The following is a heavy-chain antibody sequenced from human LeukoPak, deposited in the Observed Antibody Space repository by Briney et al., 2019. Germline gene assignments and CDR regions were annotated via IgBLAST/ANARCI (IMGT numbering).Heavy chain of an antibody. V-gene: IGHV3-21*01. CDR1: GFTFSRYS. CDR2: ISSSSSYI. CDR3: ARDPEYYDSSGYYVDY. D-gene: IGHD3-22*01. J-gene: IGHJ4*02. Sequence: GGSLRLSCAASGFTFSRYSMNWVRQAPGKGLEWVSSISSSSSYIYYADSVEGRFTISRDNAKNSLYLQMNSLRAEDTAVYYCARDPEYYDSSGYYVDYWGQGTLVTVSS.